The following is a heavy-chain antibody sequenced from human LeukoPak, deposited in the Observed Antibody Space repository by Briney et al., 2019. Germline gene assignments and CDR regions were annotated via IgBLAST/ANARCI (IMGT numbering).Heavy chain of an antibody. CDR3: ARHSWEQQLVAPFDY. CDR1: GGSISSGGYF. CDR2: IYYSGST. J-gene: IGHJ4*02. Sequence: SQTLSLTCTVSGGSISSGGYFWSWIRHHPGKGLEWIGYIYYSGSTYYNPSLKSRVTISVDTSKNQFSLKLSSVTAADTAVYYCARHSWEQQLVAPFDYWGQGTLVTVSS. V-gene: IGHV4-31*03. D-gene: IGHD6-13*01.